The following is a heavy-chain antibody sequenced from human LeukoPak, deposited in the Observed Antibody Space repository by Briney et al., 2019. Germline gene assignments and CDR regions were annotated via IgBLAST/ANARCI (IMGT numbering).Heavy chain of an antibody. Sequence: GGSLRLSCAASVFSLSSSEMNWVREAPGKGLEWVSHISSGANAEYYVDSVRGRFTMSRDNAKNLLFLQMNSLRAEDTAVYFCARDSLNGPFVISLDYWGQGALVTVSS. CDR1: VFSLSSSE. CDR2: ISSGANAE. D-gene: IGHD3-9*01. CDR3: ARDSLNGPFVISLDY. J-gene: IGHJ4*02. V-gene: IGHV3-48*03.